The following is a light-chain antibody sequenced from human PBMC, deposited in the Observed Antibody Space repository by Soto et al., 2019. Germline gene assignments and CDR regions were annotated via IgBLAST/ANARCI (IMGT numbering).Light chain of an antibody. CDR3: QQLFIYPPT. J-gene: IGKJ3*01. CDR2: GAS. CDR1: QAIINY. V-gene: IGKV1-9*01. Sequence: IQLTQSPSSLSASVGDSVTITCRASQAIINYLAWYQQKPGKAPQLLIYGASTWQSGVPSRFSGSGSGTHFTLTVSSLQPEDFATYYCQQLFIYPPTFGPGTKVDI.